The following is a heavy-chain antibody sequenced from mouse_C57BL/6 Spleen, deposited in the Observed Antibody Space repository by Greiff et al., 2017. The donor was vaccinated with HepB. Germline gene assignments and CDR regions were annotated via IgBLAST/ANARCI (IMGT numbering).Heavy chain of an antibody. CDR1: GYTFTSYD. J-gene: IGHJ3*01. D-gene: IGHD2-4*01. CDR3: ARSQDYDWFAY. Sequence: VKLMESGPELVKPGASVKLSCKASGYTFTSYDINWVKQRPGQGLEWIGWIYPRDGSTKYNEKFKGKATLTVDTSSSTAYMELHSLTSEDSAVYFCARSQDYDWFAYWGQGTLVTVSA. CDR2: IYPRDGST. V-gene: IGHV1-85*01.